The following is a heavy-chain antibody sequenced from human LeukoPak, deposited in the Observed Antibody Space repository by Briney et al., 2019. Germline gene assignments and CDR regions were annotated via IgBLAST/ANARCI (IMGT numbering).Heavy chain of an antibody. CDR3: ATYTNYKNWIDP. Sequence: SETLSLTCTVSGGSISSYYWSWIRQPPGKGLEWIGYIYYSGDTNYNPSLGSRVTISVDTSKNQFSLKLRSVTAADTAAYYCATYTNYKNWIDPWGQGTLVTVSS. CDR2: IYYSGDT. J-gene: IGHJ5*02. V-gene: IGHV4-59*12. D-gene: IGHD4/OR15-4a*01. CDR1: GGSISSYY.